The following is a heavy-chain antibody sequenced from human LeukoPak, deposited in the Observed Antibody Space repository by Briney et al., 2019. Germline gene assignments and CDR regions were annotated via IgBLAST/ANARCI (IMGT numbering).Heavy chain of an antibody. V-gene: IGHV1-24*01. J-gene: IGHJ4*02. CDR1: GYTLSELF. CDR2: FDPEDDKI. Sequence: ASVKVSCKVSGYTLSELFMHWVRQAPQKGLECMGGFDPEDDKIIYAQKFQGRVTMTEDTSTDTAYMELRSLRSEDTAVYYCTTDGRDLADFDYWGQGTLVTVSS. CDR3: TTDGRDLADFDY. D-gene: IGHD2-15*01.